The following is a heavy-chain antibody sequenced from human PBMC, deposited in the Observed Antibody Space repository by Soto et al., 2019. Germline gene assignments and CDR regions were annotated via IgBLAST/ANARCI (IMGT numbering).Heavy chain of an antibody. CDR3: AKDRLYYLASALSAPCFDA. D-gene: IGHD3-16*01. J-gene: IGHJ5*02. CDR1: GDTFSSYG. Sequence: ASGKAACNASGDTFSSYGISWVRQAPGQVREWMGWISAYNGNTNYAQNLQGRVTMTTDTSTSTAYMELRSLRSDDTAVYYCAKDRLYYLASALSAPCFDALSQAIRVSVS. CDR2: ISAYNGNT. V-gene: IGHV1-18*01.